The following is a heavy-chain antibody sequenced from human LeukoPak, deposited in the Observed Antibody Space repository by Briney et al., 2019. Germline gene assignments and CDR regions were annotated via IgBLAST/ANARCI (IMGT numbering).Heavy chain of an antibody. CDR3: ARAPDTAMVGFDY. J-gene: IGHJ4*02. V-gene: IGHV3-21*01. CDR2: ISISSNYI. Sequence: GGSLRLSCAASGFTFSRYSMNWVRQAPGKGLEWVSSISISSNYIYYADSVKGRFTISRDNAKNSLYLQMNSLRAEDTAVYYCARAPDTAMVGFDYWGQGTLVTVSS. D-gene: IGHD5-18*01. CDR1: GFTFSRYS.